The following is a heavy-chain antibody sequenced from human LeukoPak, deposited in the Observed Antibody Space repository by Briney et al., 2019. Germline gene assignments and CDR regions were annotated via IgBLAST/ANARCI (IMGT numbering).Heavy chain of an antibody. V-gene: IGHV3-21*01. J-gene: IGHJ6*04. CDR3: AREGVGSSSSHYYYYYGMDV. CDR2: ISSSSSYI. CDR1: GFTFSSYS. D-gene: IGHD6-6*01. Sequence: GGSLRLSCAASGFTFSSYSMNWVRQAPGKGLEWVSSISSSSSYIYYADSVKGRFTISRDNAKNSLYLQMNSLRAEDTAVYYCAREGVGSSSSHYYYYYGMDVWGKGTTVTVSS.